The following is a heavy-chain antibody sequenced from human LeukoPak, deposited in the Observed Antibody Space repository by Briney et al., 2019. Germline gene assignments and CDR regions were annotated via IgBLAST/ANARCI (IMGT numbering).Heavy chain of an antibody. D-gene: IGHD3-22*01. Sequence: PSETLSLTCTVSGGSISSSSYYWGWIRQPPGKGLEWIGSIYYSGSTYYNPSLKSRVTISVDTSKNQFSLKLSSVTAADTAVYYCARCYYDSSGYYPTDAFDIWGQGTMVTVSS. J-gene: IGHJ3*02. CDR3: ARCYYDSSGYYPTDAFDI. CDR2: IYYSGST. V-gene: IGHV4-39*07. CDR1: GGSISSSSYY.